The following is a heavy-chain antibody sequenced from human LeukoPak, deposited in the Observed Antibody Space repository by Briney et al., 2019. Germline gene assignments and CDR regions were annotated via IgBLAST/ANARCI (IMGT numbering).Heavy chain of an antibody. CDR2: ISGDGDST. J-gene: IGHJ6*03. Sequence: PGGSLRLSCAASGFTFENYAMHWVRQTPGKGQEWVSLISGDGDSTDYADSVKGRFTISRDNTKNSLYLQMKSLRTEDTAFYYCAKTTFRGVIVGTHMDVWGKGTTVTVSS. CDR3: AKTTFRGVIVGTHMDV. D-gene: IGHD3-16*02. CDR1: GFTFENYA. V-gene: IGHV3-43*02.